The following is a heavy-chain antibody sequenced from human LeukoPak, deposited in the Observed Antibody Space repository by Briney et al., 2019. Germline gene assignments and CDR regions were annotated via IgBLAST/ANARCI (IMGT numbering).Heavy chain of an antibody. Sequence: ASVKVSCKASGGTFSSYAISWVRQAPGQGLEWMGGIIPIFGTANYAQKFQGRVTITADESTSTAYMELSSLRSEDTAVYYCARVRLAAAGTNYFDYWGQGTLVTVSS. CDR2: IIPIFGTA. D-gene: IGHD6-13*01. CDR1: GGTFSSYA. CDR3: ARVRLAAAGTNYFDY. J-gene: IGHJ4*02. V-gene: IGHV1-69*13.